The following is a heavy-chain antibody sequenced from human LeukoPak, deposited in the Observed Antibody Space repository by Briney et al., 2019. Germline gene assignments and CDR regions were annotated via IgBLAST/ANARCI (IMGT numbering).Heavy chain of an antibody. CDR1: GFTFSSYA. J-gene: IGHJ4*02. V-gene: IGHV3-23*01. CDR2: VTNNGGAT. Sequence: PGGSLRLSCEASGFTFSSYAMSWVRQAPVRGLEWVAIVTNNGGATYYADSVKGRFTISRDNSKNTLYLQMHSLRVEDTAVYYCAKMGDIAAAGPDFDYWGQGTLVTVSS. D-gene: IGHD6-13*01. CDR3: AKMGDIAAAGPDFDY.